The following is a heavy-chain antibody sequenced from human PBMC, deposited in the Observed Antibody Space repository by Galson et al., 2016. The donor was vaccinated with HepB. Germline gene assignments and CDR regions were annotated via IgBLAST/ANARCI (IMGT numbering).Heavy chain of an antibody. CDR1: GFSVRDSGVG. V-gene: IGHV2-5*01. J-gene: IGHJ6*02. Sequence: PALVKPTQTLTLTCTFSGFSVRDSGVGVGWIRQPPGKALEWLSVIYWNDDKNYSPSLKSRLFIAKDTSKNQVFLTITNMDPVDTATYSCAHSSLWDNGYWSGFPSYGMDVWGQGTTVTVS. CDR2: IYWNDDK. D-gene: IGHD3-3*01. CDR3: AHSSLWDNGYWSGFPSYGMDV.